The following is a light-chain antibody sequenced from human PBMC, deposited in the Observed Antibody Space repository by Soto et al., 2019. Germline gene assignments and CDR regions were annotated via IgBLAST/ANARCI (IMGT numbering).Light chain of an antibody. V-gene: IGLV1-51*01. J-gene: IGLJ2*01. Sequence: QSVLTQPPSVSAAPGQRVTISCSGSRYNIGRNSVSWYQQLPGTAPKLLIYDNDERPSGIPDRFSGSKSGSSVTLAITGRQTGDEADYYCGTWDSSRSAGVFGGGTKLTVL. CDR3: GTWDSSRSAGV. CDR1: RYNIGRNS. CDR2: DND.